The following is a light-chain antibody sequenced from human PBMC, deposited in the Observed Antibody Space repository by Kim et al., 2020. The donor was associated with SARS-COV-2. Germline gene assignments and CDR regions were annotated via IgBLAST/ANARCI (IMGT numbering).Light chain of an antibody. J-gene: IGKJ4*01. V-gene: IGKV1-5*03. Sequence: DIQMTQSPSTLSASVGDRVTITCRASQSIGTLLAWSHQKPGKAPNLLIYTTSSLESGVPSRFSGSGSGTEFTLTISSLQPDDFATYYCQQYHTYPLTFGGGTKVDIK. CDR2: TTS. CDR3: QQYHTYPLT. CDR1: QSIGTL.